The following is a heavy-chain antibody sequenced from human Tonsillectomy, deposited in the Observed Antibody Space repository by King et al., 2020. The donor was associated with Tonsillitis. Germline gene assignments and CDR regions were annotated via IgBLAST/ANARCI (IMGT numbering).Heavy chain of an antibody. D-gene: IGHD3-22*01. V-gene: IGHV3-23*04. CDR2: IGGSGGST. Sequence: VQLVESGGGLVQPGGSLRLSCAASGFTFSSYAMSWVRQAPGKGLEWVSAIGGSGGSTYYADSVKGRFTISRDNSKNTLYLQMNSLRAEDTAVYYCAKVSYYDRSGYWNDPFASWGQGTLVTVSS. CDR3: AKVSYYDRSGYWNDPFAS. CDR1: GFTFSSYA. J-gene: IGHJ4*02.